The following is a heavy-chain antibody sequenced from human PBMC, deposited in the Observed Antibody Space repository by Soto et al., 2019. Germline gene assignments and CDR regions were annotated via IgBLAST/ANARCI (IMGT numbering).Heavy chain of an antibody. Sequence: QVQLVESGGGVVQPGRSLRLSCAASGFTFSSSAIHWVRQAPGTGLQWVALISYDGRNEYYADSVKGRFTISRDNSKNTLYLQMNSLKTDDTAVYYCARSTIGSMDVWGQGTTVTVSS. CDR2: ISYDGRNE. J-gene: IGHJ6*02. CDR3: ARSTIGSMDV. CDR1: GFTFSSSA. D-gene: IGHD1-26*01. V-gene: IGHV3-30*04.